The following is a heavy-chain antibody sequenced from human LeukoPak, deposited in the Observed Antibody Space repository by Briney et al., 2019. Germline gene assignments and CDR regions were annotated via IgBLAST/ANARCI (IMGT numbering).Heavy chain of an antibody. CDR1: GYTLTELP. Sequence: ASVKVSCKVSGYTLTELPMHWVRQAPGKGLEWMGGFDPEDGETIYAQKFQGRVTMTEDTSTDTAYMELSSLRSEDTAVYYCATDTPHYYVIDAFDIWGQGTMVTVSS. CDR3: ATDTPHYYVIDAFDI. CDR2: FDPEDGET. D-gene: IGHD3-10*02. J-gene: IGHJ3*02. V-gene: IGHV1-24*01.